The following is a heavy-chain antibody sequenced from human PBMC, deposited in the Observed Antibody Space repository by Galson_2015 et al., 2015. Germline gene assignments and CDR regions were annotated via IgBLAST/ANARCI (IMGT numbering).Heavy chain of an antibody. Sequence: SCKASGDTFSTYALDWLRQAPGQGLQWMGGIIPLSLTTTYAQKFQGRVTITADESTSTAYMELRGLLSEDTAVYYCARQWLSYESLHCRGGGCHSRLSAFD. CDR2: IIPLSLTT. J-gene: IGHJ3*01. CDR3: ARQWLSYESLHCRGGGCHSRLSAFD. D-gene: IGHD2-15*01. V-gene: IGHV1-69*01. CDR1: GDTFSTYA.